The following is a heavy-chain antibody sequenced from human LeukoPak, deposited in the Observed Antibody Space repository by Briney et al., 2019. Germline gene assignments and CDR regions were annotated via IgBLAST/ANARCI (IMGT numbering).Heavy chain of an antibody. CDR2: ISAYNGNT. Sequence: ASVKVSCKASGYTFTSYGISWVRQAPGQGLEWMGWISAYNGNTNYAQKLQGRVNMTTDTSTSTAYMELRSLRSDDTAVYYCARDQGGSYSAYWMGYYYMDVWGKGTTVTISS. CDR1: GYTFTSYG. CDR3: ARDQGGSYSAYWMGYYYMDV. V-gene: IGHV1-18*01. D-gene: IGHD1-26*01. J-gene: IGHJ6*03.